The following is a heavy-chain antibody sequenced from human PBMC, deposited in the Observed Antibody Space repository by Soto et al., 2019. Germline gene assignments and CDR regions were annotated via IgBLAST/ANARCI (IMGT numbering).Heavy chain of an antibody. CDR3: TTSLRVGGGNAFDY. J-gene: IGHJ4*02. CDR2: IKSKTDGGTT. Sequence: GGSLRLSCAASGFTFSNAWMSWVRQAPGKGLEWVGRIKSKTDGGTTDYAAPVKGRFTISRDDSKNTLYQQMNSLKTEDTAVYYCTTSLRVGGGNAFDYWGQGTLVTVSS. CDR1: GFTFSNAW. V-gene: IGHV3-15*01. D-gene: IGHD3-16*01.